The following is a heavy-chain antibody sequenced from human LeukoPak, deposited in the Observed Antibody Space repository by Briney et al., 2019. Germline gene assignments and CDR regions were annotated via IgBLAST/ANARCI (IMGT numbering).Heavy chain of an antibody. D-gene: IGHD1-26*01. CDR1: GFTFSSYG. Sequence: PGGSLRLSCAASGFTFSSYGMHWVRQAPGKGLEWVAFIRYDGSNKYYADSVKGRFTISRDNSKNTLYLQMNSLRAEDTAVYYCAKDRGEWELLRGHFVDYWGQGTLVTVSS. J-gene: IGHJ4*02. V-gene: IGHV3-30*02. CDR2: IRYDGSNK. CDR3: AKDRGEWELLRGHFVDY.